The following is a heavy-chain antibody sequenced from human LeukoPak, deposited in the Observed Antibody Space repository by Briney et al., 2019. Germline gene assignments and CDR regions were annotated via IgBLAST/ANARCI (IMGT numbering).Heavy chain of an antibody. V-gene: IGHV3-30*18. J-gene: IGHJ4*02. CDR3: AKVRYCSGVNCYPDDN. CDR2: ISYDGSNK. CDR1: GFTFSSYG. D-gene: IGHD2-15*01. Sequence: GRSLRLSCAASGFTFSSYGMHWVRQAPGKGLEWVAVISYDGSNKYYADSVKGRFTISRDSSKNTVYLLMNSLSTEDTAVYYCAKVRYCSGVNCYPDDNWGQGTLVTVSS.